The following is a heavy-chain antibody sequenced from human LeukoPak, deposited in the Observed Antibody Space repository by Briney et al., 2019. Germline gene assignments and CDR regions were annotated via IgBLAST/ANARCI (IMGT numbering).Heavy chain of an antibody. V-gene: IGHV3-48*03. D-gene: IGHD1-26*01. CDR2: ISSSGNTI. CDR1: GFTFSSYE. CDR3: ARVIGWDEPFDL. Sequence: PGGSLRLSCAASGFTFSSYEMNWVRQAPGKGLEWVSYISSSGNTIYYADSVKGRFTISRDNAKNSLYLQMNSLRAEDTAVYYCARVIGWDEPFDLWGHGTLVTVSS. J-gene: IGHJ3*01.